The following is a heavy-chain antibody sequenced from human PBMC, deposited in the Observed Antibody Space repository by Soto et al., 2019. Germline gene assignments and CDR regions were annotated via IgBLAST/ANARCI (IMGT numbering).Heavy chain of an antibody. V-gene: IGHV4-30-2*01. Sequence: PSETLSLTGAVSGGSISSGGYSWSWIRRPPGKGLEWIGYIYHSGSTYYNPSLKSRVTISVDRSKNQFSLKLSSVTAADTAVYYCARAGNYYDSSGYPNWFDPWGQGTLVTVSS. CDR1: GGSISSGGYS. D-gene: IGHD3-22*01. J-gene: IGHJ5*02. CDR2: IYHSGST. CDR3: ARAGNYYDSSGYPNWFDP.